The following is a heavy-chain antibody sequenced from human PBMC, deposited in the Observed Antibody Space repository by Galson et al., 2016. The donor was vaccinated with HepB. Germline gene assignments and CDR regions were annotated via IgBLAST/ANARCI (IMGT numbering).Heavy chain of an antibody. CDR2: IWYDGSNK. V-gene: IGHV3-33*01. CDR1: GFTFSSYG. Sequence: SLRLSCAASGFTFSSYGMHWVRQAPGKGLEWVAVIWYDGSNKYYADSVKGRFTISRDNSKNTLYLQMNSLRAEDTAVYYCARDDYSGTKKAHFDYWGQGTLVTVSS. D-gene: IGHD1-1*01. J-gene: IGHJ4*02. CDR3: ARDDYSGTKKAHFDY.